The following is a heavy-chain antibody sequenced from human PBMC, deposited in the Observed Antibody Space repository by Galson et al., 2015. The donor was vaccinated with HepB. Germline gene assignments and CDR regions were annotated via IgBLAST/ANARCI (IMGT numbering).Heavy chain of an antibody. CDR2: IYWDDDK. J-gene: IGHJ4*02. CDR3: AHSGITMVRGVIIAGHHFDY. D-gene: IGHD3-10*01. V-gene: IGHV2-5*02. CDR1: GFSLSTSGVG. Sequence: PALVKPTQTLTLTCTFSGFSLSTSGVGVGWIRQPQGKALEWLALIYWDDDKRYSPSLKSRLTITKDTSKNQVVLTMTNMDPVDTATYYCAHSGITMVRGVIIAGHHFDYWGQGTLVTVSS.